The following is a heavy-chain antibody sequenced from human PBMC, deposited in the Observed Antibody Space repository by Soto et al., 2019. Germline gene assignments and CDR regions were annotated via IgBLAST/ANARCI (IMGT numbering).Heavy chain of an antibody. CDR2: ISGSGGST. D-gene: IGHD6-19*01. CDR1: GFTFSSYA. Sequence: GGSLRLSCAASGFTFSSYAMSWVRQAPGKGLEWVSAISGSGGSTYYADSVKGRFTISRDNSKNTLYLQMNSLRAEDTAVYYCAKGVRSGWNLHYFDYWGQGTLVTVSS. CDR3: AKGVRSGWNLHYFDY. J-gene: IGHJ4*02. V-gene: IGHV3-23*01.